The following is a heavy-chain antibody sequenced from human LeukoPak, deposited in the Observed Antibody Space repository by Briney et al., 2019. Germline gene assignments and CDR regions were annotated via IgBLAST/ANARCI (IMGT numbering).Heavy chain of an antibody. J-gene: IGHJ4*01. CDR3: VTRVKSTGDY. CDR2: ITTKTDGGTT. V-gene: IGHV3-15*01. Sequence: GGSLRLSCEASGFXFSIVCINCVREAPGKGREWIGRITTKTDGGTTEYAAPVKGRFTISRDDSKNTVYLQMNSLKPEGTALYYCVTRVKSTGDYWGQGTLVTVSS. CDR1: GFXFSIVC. D-gene: IGHD1-1*01.